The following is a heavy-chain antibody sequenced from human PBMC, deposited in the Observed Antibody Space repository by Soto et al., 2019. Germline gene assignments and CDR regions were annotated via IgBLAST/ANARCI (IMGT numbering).Heavy chain of an antibody. J-gene: IGHJ5*02. CDR1: GGSISSYY. CDR3: ARVGEPRITMVRGVIPWFDP. V-gene: IGHV4-59*01. D-gene: IGHD3-10*01. Sequence: SETLSLTCTVSGGSISSYYWSWIRQPPGKGLEWIGYIYYSGSTNYNPSLKSRVTISVDTSKNQFSLKLSSVTAADTAVYYCARVGEPRITMVRGVIPWFDPWGKGTLVTVS. CDR2: IYYSGST.